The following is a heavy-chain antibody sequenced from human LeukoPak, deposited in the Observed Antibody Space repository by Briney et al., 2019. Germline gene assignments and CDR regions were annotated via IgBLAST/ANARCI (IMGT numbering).Heavy chain of an antibody. CDR1: GASISSGSYY. Sequence: SETLSLTCTVSGASISSGSYYWSWIRQPAGKGLEWIGRIYTSGSTNYNPSLKSRVTISVDTSKNQFSLKLSSVTAADTAVYYCASGGSRTGFDYWGQGTLVTVSS. CDR3: ASGGSRTGFDY. CDR2: IYTSGST. J-gene: IGHJ4*02. V-gene: IGHV4-61*02. D-gene: IGHD3/OR15-3a*01.